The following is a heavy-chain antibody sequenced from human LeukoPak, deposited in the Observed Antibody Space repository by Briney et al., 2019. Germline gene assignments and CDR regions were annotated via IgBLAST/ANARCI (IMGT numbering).Heavy chain of an antibody. Sequence: GGSLRLSCPASGFTFSSYNMNWVRQAPGKGLEWVSSISSTNTYMYYADSVKGRFTISRDSAKNSLYLQMNSLRAEDTAVYYCARGVPYDSWSGPHYSDYWGQGTLVTVSS. V-gene: IGHV3-21*01. CDR3: ARGVPYDSWSGPHYSDY. J-gene: IGHJ4*02. CDR1: GFTFSSYN. CDR2: ISSTNTYM. D-gene: IGHD3-3*01.